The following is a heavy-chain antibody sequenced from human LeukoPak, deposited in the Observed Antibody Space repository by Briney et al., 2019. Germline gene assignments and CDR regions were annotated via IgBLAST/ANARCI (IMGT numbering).Heavy chain of an antibody. D-gene: IGHD5-18*01. CDR1: ELNFGDYA. V-gene: IGHV3-49*04. CDR3: ARPRLGTGMVDY. J-gene: IGHJ4*02. Sequence: GGSLRLSCLASELNFGDYAVSWVRQAPGKGLEWVGFIRSTTTGGTREYAASVKGRFTISRDDSKSIAYLQMNSLKTEDTAVYYCARPRLGTGMVDYWGQGTLVTVSS. CDR2: IRSTTTGGTR.